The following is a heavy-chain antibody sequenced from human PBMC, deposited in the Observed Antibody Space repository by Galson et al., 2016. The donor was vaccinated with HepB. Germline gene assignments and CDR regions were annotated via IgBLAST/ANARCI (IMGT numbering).Heavy chain of an antibody. CDR1: GFTFSSYA. CDR2: ISASVDTT. Sequence: SLRLSCAASGFTFSSYAMTWVRQAPGKGLDWVSTISASVDTTYYADSVKVRFTISRDNAKNTLYLQMNSLRAEDTAVYYCAHGKVPYLLTTFDYWGQGTLVTVSS. V-gene: IGHV3-23*01. D-gene: IGHD1-14*01. J-gene: IGHJ4*02. CDR3: AHGKVPYLLTTFDY.